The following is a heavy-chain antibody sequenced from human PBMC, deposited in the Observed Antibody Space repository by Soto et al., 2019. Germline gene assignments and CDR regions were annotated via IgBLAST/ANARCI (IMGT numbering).Heavy chain of an antibody. V-gene: IGHV4-4*02. CDR3: ARAREGVVTMGWFDP. CDR2: IYHSGST. D-gene: IGHD3-3*01. J-gene: IGHJ5*02. Sequence: QVQLQESGPGLVKPSGTLSLTCAVSGGSISSSNWWSWVRQPPGKGLEWIGEIYHSGSTNYNPSLHSRVAISVDKSKNQFPLTLSPVTAADTAVYYWARAREGVVTMGWFDPWGQGTLVTVSS. CDR1: GGSISSSNW.